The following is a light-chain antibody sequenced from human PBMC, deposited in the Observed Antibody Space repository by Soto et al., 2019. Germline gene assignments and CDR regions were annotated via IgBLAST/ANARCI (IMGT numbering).Light chain of an antibody. CDR1: QSISTF. CDR3: LQDYIYPWT. V-gene: IGKV1-5*01. Sequence: DIQMTQSPSTLSASAGDTVTITCRASQSISTFLAWYQQKPGKAPKLLIFDASSLKSGVPSRFSGSGSGTDFTLTISSLQPEDFATYYCLQDYIYPWTFGQGTKVDNK. J-gene: IGKJ1*01. CDR2: DAS.